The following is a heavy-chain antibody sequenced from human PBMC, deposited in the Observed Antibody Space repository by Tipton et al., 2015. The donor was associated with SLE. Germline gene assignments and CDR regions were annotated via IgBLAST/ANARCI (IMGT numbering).Heavy chain of an antibody. CDR3: ARDRGFLESWYFDL. V-gene: IGHV4-59*01. CDR2: IYYSGST. J-gene: IGHJ2*01. Sequence: TLSLTCAVYGGSFSGYYWSWIRQPPGKGLEWIGYIYYSGSTNYNPSLKSRVTISVDTSKNQFSLKLSSVTAADTAVYYCARDRGFLESWYFDLWGRGTLVTVSS. CDR1: GGSFSGYY. D-gene: IGHD3-3*01.